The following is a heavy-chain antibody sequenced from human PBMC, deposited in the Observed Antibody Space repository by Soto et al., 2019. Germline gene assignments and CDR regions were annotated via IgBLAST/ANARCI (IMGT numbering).Heavy chain of an antibody. CDR3: AAPRDEYGSGVSWFNYGMEI. J-gene: IGHJ6*02. CDR1: GFTFSDFA. D-gene: IGHD3-10*01. V-gene: IGHV3-23*01. CDR2: LDGAGGST. Sequence: PGWSLRLSCLASGFTFSDFAMTLVRHVPGRGLEWVASLDGAGGSTYYAESVRGRFSISRDNSQNTLFLQMKRLTVDDTAIYYCAAPRDEYGSGVSWFNYGMEIWGQGTTVTVSS.